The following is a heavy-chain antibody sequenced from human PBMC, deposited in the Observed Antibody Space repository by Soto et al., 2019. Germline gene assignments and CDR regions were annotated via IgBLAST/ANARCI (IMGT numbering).Heavy chain of an antibody. D-gene: IGHD5-12*01. V-gene: IGHV3-23*01. J-gene: IGHJ6*02. CDR1: GFTFSSSA. CDR3: AKIPTTIRLSLDA. CDR2: INNNGANT. Sequence: EVQLLESGGGLVQPGGSLRLSCAASGFTFSSSAMSWVRQAPGKGLEWVSGINNNGANTYYADSVKGRFTISRDNSKNALYRQMTSLRAEETGVYFCAKIPTTIRLSLDAWGQGTTVTVSS.